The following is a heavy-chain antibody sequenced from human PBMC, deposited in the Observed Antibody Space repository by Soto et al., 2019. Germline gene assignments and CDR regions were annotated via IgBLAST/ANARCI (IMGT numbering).Heavy chain of an antibody. J-gene: IGHJ3*01. CDR2: ISAYNDKT. D-gene: IGHD3-22*01. Sequence: VSVKVSCKASGYTFSSYAVGWVRQAPGQGLEWLGWISAYNDKTQYAQKIQGRVSMTTDTSARTAYMELRSLRSDDTAVYYCARDQLYYNDISGRPLNAFDVWGQGTMVTVSS. CDR1: GYTFSSYA. V-gene: IGHV1-18*01. CDR3: ARDQLYYNDISGRPLNAFDV.